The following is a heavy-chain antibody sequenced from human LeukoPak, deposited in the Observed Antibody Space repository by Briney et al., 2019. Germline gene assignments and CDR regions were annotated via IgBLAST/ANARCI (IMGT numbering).Heavy chain of an antibody. CDR3: ARDPERDYGDYFYGLAFDI. V-gene: IGHV1-18*01. D-gene: IGHD4-17*01. Sequence: ASVKVSGKASGYTFTSYGISWVRQAPGQGLEWMGWISAYNGNTNYAQKLQGRVTMTTDTSTSTAYMELRSLRSDDTAVYYCARDPERDYGDYFYGLAFDIWGQGTMVTVSS. CDR1: GYTFTSYG. CDR2: ISAYNGNT. J-gene: IGHJ3*02.